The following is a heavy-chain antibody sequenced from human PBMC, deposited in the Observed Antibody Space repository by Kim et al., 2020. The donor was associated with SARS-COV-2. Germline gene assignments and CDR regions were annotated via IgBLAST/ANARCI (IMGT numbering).Heavy chain of an antibody. J-gene: IGHJ5*02. CDR2: IYYSGST. V-gene: IGHV4-39*01. Sequence: SETLSLTCTVSGGSISSSSYYWGWIRQPPGKGLEWIGSIYYSGSTYYNPSLKSRVTISVDTSKNQFSLKLSSVTAADTAVYYCARRRDCGGDCYLFDPWG. CDR1: GGSISSSSYY. CDR3: ARRRDCGGDCYLFDP. D-gene: IGHD2-21*02.